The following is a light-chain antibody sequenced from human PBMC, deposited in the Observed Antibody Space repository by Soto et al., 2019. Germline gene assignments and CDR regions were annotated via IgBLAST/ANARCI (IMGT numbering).Light chain of an antibody. CDR3: QQYYNWRT. CDR1: QSGNRN. V-gene: IGKV3-15*01. J-gene: IGKJ1*01. Sequence: EIVMTQSPATLSVSPGERATLSCRARQSGNRNIAWSQQKPGQAPRLLIYGASTRATGVPARFSGSGSGTEFTLTISSLQSEDFAVYYCQQYYNWRTFGQGTNVEIK. CDR2: GAS.